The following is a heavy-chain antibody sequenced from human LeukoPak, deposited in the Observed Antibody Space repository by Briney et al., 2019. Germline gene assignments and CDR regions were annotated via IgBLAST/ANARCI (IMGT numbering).Heavy chain of an antibody. CDR1: GYTFTGYY. Sequence: ASVKVSCKASGYTFTGYYMHWVQQAPGQGLEWMGWINPNSGGTNYAQKFQGRVTMTRDTSISTAYMELSRLRSDDTAVYYCAIGETTVFPVGYWGQGTLVTVSS. CDR3: AIGETTVFPVGY. J-gene: IGHJ4*02. CDR2: INPNSGGT. D-gene: IGHD4-17*01. V-gene: IGHV1-2*02.